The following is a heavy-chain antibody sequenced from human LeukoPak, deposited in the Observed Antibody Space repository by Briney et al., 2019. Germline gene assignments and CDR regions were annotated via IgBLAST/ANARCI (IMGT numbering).Heavy chain of an antibody. D-gene: IGHD6-19*01. V-gene: IGHV3-21*01. CDR2: ISSSSSYI. CDR1: GFTFSSYS. CDR3: ARGPTPIAVAGTFCY. J-gene: IGHJ4*02. Sequence: GGSLRLSCAASGFTFSSYSMNWVRQAPGKGLEWVSSISSSSSYIYYADSVKGRFTISRDNAKNSLYLQMNSLRAEDTAVYYCARGPTPIAVAGTFCYWGQGTLVTVSS.